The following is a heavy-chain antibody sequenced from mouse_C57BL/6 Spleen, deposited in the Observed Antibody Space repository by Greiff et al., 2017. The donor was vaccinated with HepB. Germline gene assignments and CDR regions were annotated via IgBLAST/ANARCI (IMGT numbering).Heavy chain of an antibody. CDR2: IDPSDSYT. J-gene: IGHJ2*01. Sequence: VQLQQSGAELVMPGASVKLSCKASGYTFTSYWMHWVKQRPGQGLEWIGEIDPSDSYTNYNQKFKGKSTLTVDKSSSTAYMQLSSLTSEDSAVYYCARYVVPSSFDYWGQGTTLTVSS. D-gene: IGHD5-1*01. CDR3: ARYVVPSSFDY. CDR1: GYTFTSYW. V-gene: IGHV1-69*01.